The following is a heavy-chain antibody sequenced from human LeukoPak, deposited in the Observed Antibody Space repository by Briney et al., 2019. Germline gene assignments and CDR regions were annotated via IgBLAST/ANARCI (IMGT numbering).Heavy chain of an antibody. CDR2: IYYSGST. V-gene: IGHV4-39*01. CDR3: ARHSRIAARNWFDP. D-gene: IGHD6-6*01. J-gene: IGHJ5*02. Sequence: SETLSLTCTVSGGSISSSRFYWGWIRQPPGKGLEWIGSIYYSGSTYYNPSLKSRVTISVDTSKNQFSLKLSSVTAADTAVYYCARHSRIAARNWFDPWGQGTLVTVSS. CDR1: GGSISSSRFY.